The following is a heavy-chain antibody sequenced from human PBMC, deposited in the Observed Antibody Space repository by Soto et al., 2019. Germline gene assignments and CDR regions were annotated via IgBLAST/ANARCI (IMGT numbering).Heavy chain of an antibody. J-gene: IGHJ4*02. Sequence: QVQLQESGPGLVKPSQTLSLTCTVSGGSISSDNYYWSWIRQHPGKGLEWIGYIYYSGSTYYNPSLKSRGIVSVDTSKNQFSLKLSSVTAADTAVYYCARQRYCSSTSCYLYFDYWGQGTLVTVSS. CDR1: GGSISSDNYY. CDR2: IYYSGST. D-gene: IGHD2-2*01. V-gene: IGHV4-31*03. CDR3: ARQRYCSSTSCYLYFDY.